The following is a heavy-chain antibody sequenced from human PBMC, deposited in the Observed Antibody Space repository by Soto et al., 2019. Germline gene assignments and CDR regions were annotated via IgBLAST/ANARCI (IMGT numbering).Heavy chain of an antibody. D-gene: IGHD3-10*01. CDR1: GFTFSSYS. CDR2: ISSSSSYI. V-gene: IGHV3-21*01. Sequence: PGGSLRLSYAASGFTFSSYSMTWDRQAQGKGLEWVSSISSSSSYIYYADSVKGRFTISRDNAKNSLYLQMNSLRAEDTAVYYCARDSWFGESNWFDPWGQGTLVTVSS. J-gene: IGHJ5*02. CDR3: ARDSWFGESNWFDP.